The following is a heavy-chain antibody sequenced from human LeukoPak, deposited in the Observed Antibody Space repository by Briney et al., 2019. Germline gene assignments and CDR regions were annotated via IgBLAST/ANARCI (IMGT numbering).Heavy chain of an antibody. CDR1: GFTFNIYE. CDR3: ARGGGSYPFFDY. V-gene: IGHV3-48*03. J-gene: IGHJ4*02. Sequence: GGSLRLSCAAPGFTFNIYEMNWVRQAPGKGLEWVSYISNSGTTIYYADSVKGRFTISRDNAKNSLYLQMNSLRAEDTAVYYCARGGGSYPFFDYWGQGTLVTVSS. CDR2: ISNSGTTI. D-gene: IGHD1-26*01.